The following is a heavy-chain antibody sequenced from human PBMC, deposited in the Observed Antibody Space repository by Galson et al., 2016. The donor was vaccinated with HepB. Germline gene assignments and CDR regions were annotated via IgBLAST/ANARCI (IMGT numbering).Heavy chain of an antibody. D-gene: IGHD6-6*01. CDR1: EFNFANAW. Sequence: SLRLSCAASEFNFANAWMSWVRRAPGKGLEWVGRIKSKSDGATTDYAAAVKGRFTISRGDSKNTLYLQLNSLKIADTAVYYCTPVSTVIASSYWYALDVWGQGTTVTVSS. J-gene: IGHJ6*02. CDR3: TPVSTVIASSYWYALDV. CDR2: IKSKSDGATT. V-gene: IGHV3-15*01.